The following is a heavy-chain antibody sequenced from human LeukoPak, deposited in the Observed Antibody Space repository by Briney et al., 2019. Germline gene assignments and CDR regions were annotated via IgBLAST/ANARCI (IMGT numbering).Heavy chain of an antibody. D-gene: IGHD3-10*01. CDR2: IYSGGST. CDR1: GFTVSSNY. Sequence: GGSLRLSCAASGFTVSSNYMSWVRQAPGKGLEWVSVIYSGGSTYYADSVKGGFTISRDNSKNTLYLQMNSLRAEDTAVYYCARDFSRGGSGSYFGVIGYWGQGTLVTVSS. J-gene: IGHJ4*02. V-gene: IGHV3-66*01. CDR3: ARDFSRGGSGSYFGVIGY.